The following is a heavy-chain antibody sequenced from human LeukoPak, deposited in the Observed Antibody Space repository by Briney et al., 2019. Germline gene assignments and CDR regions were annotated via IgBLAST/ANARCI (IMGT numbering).Heavy chain of an antibody. CDR1: GFTFSSYW. CDR3: ARDPTVLWFGELLPLDY. CDR2: INSDGSST. D-gene: IGHD3-10*01. Sequence: GVSLRLSCAASGFTFSSYWMHWVRQAPGKGLVWVSRINSDGSSTSYADSVKGRFTISRDNAKNTLYLQMSSLRAEDTAVYYCARDPTVLWFGELLPLDYWGQGTLVTVSS. V-gene: IGHV3-74*01. J-gene: IGHJ4*02.